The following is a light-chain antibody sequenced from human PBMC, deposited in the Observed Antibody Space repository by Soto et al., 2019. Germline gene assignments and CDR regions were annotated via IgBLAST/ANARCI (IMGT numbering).Light chain of an antibody. V-gene: IGLV2-14*01. J-gene: IGLJ3*02. CDR3: SSYTSSRSRV. CDR1: SSDVGGYKY. CDR2: EVS. Sequence: LTHPASVSGSPGQSITISCTGTSSDVGGYKYVSWYQQHPGKAPKLMIYEVSNRPSGVSNRFSGSKSGNTASLTISGLQTEDEADYYCSSYTSSRSRVFGGGTKVTVL.